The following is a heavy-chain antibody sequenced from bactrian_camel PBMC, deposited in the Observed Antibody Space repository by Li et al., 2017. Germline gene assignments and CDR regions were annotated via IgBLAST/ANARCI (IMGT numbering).Heavy chain of an antibody. V-gene: IGHV3S55*01. CDR2: ISFDGRA. Sequence: HVQLVESGGGSVQAGGSLRLSCTAPGFTAYSCAIDWYRQAAGKRREWVSTISFDGRALYADSVKGRFTISKDVTNDTVYLHMNDLKPEDTAMYSCHDNQCRRGWPGAYRGQGTQVTVS. CDR1: GFTAYSCA. D-gene: IGHD3*01. CDR3: HDNQCRRGWPGAY. J-gene: IGHJ4*01.